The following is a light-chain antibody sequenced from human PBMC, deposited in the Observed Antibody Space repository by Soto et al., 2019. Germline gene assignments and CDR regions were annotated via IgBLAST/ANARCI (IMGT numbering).Light chain of an antibody. J-gene: IGKJ2*01. CDR2: GAS. CDR3: LQYDNWPPT. CDR1: QSVSSD. V-gene: IGKV3-15*01. Sequence: EMVMTQSPATLSVSPGERVTLSCRATQSVSSDLAWYQQRPGQAPRLLIYGASTRATGIAARFSGSGSGTEFTLTISSLESEDFAVYYCLQYDNWPPTFGQGTKVDIK.